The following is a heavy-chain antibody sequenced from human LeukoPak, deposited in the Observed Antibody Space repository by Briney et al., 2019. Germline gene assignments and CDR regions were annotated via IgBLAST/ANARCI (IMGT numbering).Heavy chain of an antibody. CDR3: AREGTTGAGIDY. CDR2: IYYSGST. CDR1: GGSISSGGYY. V-gene: IGHV4-31*03. D-gene: IGHD6-19*01. J-gene: IGHJ4*02. Sequence: PSQTLSLTCTVSGGSISSGGYYWSWIRQHPGKGLEWIGYIYYSGSTNYNPSLKSRVTISVDTSKNQFSLKLSSVTAADTAVYYCAREGTTGAGIDYWGQGTLVTVSS.